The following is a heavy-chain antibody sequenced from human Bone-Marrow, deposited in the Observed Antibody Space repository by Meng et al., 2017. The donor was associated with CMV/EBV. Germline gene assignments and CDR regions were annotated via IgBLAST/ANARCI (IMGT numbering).Heavy chain of an antibody. CDR2: IYYSGST. V-gene: IGHV4-31*02. CDR1: SISSGGYY. J-gene: IGHJ5*02. Sequence: SISSGGYYWSWIRQHPGKGLEWIGYIYYSGSTYYNPSLKSRVTISVDTSKNQFSLKLSSVTAADTAVYYCAREDCSSTSCYENWVDPWGQGTLVTVSS. CDR3: AREDCSSTSCYENWVDP. D-gene: IGHD2-2*01.